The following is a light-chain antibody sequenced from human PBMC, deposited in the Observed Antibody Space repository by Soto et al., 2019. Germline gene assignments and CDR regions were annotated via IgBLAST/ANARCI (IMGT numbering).Light chain of an antibody. CDR3: QQYDNLLPIT. Sequence: IQLTQSPSSLSASVGDRVTITCQASQDIDKNLNWYQQKPGKAPKLLIYDASNLQTGVPSRFSGSGSATDFTFTISSLQPEDIATYYCQQYDNLLPITFGQGTRLEIK. CDR1: QDIDKN. CDR2: DAS. J-gene: IGKJ5*01. V-gene: IGKV1-33*01.